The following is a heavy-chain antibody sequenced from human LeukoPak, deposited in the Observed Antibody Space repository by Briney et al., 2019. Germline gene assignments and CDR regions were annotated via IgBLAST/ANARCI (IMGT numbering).Heavy chain of an antibody. Sequence: GGSLRLSCAASGFTFSSYSMNWVRQAPGRGLEWVSSISSSSSYIYYADSVKGRFTISRDNAKNSLYLQMNSLRAEDTAVYYCERDGYSSSFYFDYWGQGTLVTVSS. J-gene: IGHJ4*02. V-gene: IGHV3-21*01. CDR3: ERDGYSSSFYFDY. CDR2: ISSSSSYI. CDR1: GFTFSSYS. D-gene: IGHD6-6*01.